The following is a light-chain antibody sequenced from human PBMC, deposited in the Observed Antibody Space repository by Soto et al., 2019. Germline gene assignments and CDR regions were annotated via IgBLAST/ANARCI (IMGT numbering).Light chain of an antibody. V-gene: IGLV1-47*01. CDR1: SSNIGSNY. Sequence: QSVLTQPPSASGTPGQRVTISCSGSSSNIGSNYVYWYQQLPGTAPKLLIYRNNQRPSGVPDRFSGSTSGTSASLAISGLRSEDEADYYCAAWDDSLSGQVFGGGTKVTVL. J-gene: IGLJ3*02. CDR2: RNN. CDR3: AAWDDSLSGQV.